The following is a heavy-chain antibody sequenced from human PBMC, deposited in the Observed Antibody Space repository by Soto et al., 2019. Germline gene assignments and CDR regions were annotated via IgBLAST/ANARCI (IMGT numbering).Heavy chain of an antibody. J-gene: IGHJ6*02. V-gene: IGHV4-59*01. CDR2: IYYSGST. D-gene: IGHD4-17*01. CDR1: GGSISSYY. Sequence: QVQLQESGPGLVKPSETLSLTCTVSGGSISSYYWSWIRQPPGKGLEWIGYIYYSGSTNYNPSLKSRVTIPVDTSKNQFAPKLSSVTAADTAVYYCARSEDDYGDYDAYYYGMDVWGQGTTVTVSS. CDR3: ARSEDDYGDYDAYYYGMDV.